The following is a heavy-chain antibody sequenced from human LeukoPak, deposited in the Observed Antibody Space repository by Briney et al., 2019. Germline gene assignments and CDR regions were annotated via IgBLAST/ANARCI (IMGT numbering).Heavy chain of an antibody. CDR1: GGSISSGGYY. CDR2: IYHSGST. Sequence: SETLSLTCTVSGGSISSGGYYWSWIRQPPGKGLEWIGYIYHSGSTYYNPSLKSRVTISVDRSKNQFSLKLSSVTAADTAVYYCARVALYDFWSGPYNAFDIWGQGTMVTVSS. D-gene: IGHD3-3*01. CDR3: ARVALYDFWSGPYNAFDI. V-gene: IGHV4-30-2*01. J-gene: IGHJ3*02.